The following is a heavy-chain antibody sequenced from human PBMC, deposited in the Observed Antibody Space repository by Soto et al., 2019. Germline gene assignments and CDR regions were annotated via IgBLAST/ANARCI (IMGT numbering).Heavy chain of an antibody. V-gene: IGHV3-30*18. CDR1: GITLSTYC. CDR3: AKDKQQLAYYYSGMDV. J-gene: IGHJ6*02. CDR2: ISYDGSNN. Sequence: GGSLRLSFAGSGITLSTYCIHWDRQAPLKGTEWVAVISYDGSNNYYAVSVKGRFTISRDNSKNTLYLQMTSLRAEDTAVYYCAKDKQQLAYYYSGMDVWGQGTTVTVSS. D-gene: IGHD6-13*01.